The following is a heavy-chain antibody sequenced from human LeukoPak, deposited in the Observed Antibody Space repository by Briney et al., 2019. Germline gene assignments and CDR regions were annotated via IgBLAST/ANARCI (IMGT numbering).Heavy chain of an antibody. J-gene: IGHJ3*02. D-gene: IGHD5-18*01. V-gene: IGHV1-8*02. CDR1: GYTFTSYA. CDR2: MNPNSGNI. Sequence: GASVKVSCKASGYTFTSYAMHWVRQATGQGLEWMGWMNPNSGNIGYVQKFQGRVTMTRNTSISTAYMELSSLRSDDTAVYYCARLLPNTWIQLWLGAFDIWGQGTMVTVSS. CDR3: ARLLPNTWIQLWLGAFDI.